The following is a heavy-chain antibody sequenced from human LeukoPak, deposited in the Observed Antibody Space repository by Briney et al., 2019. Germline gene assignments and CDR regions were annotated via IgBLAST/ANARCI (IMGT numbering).Heavy chain of an antibody. D-gene: IGHD5-12*01. CDR2: IGGSNGIT. CDR1: KFAFSSYA. J-gene: IGHJ4*02. V-gene: IGHV3-23*01. Sequence: GGSLRLSCAASKFAFSSYAMSWVRQAPGKGLEWVSVIGGSNGITFYVGSVKGRFTISRDNSEDTLYLQMNSLRAEDTAVYYCARNENSGWGYFDYWGQGTLVTVSS. CDR3: ARNENSGWGYFDY.